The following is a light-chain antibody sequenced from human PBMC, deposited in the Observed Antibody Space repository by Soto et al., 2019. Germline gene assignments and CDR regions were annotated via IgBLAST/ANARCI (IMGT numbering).Light chain of an antibody. CDR3: AAWDDSLSSPI. CDR1: SSNVGRNY. CDR2: RNT. V-gene: IGLV1-47*01. Sequence: QLVLTQPPSASGTPGQRVSISCSGSSSNVGRNYVFWYQQLPGMAPKLLIYRNTQRPSGVPDRFSGSKSGTSASLAISGLRSEDEADYHCAAWDDSLSSPIFGGGTKVTVL. J-gene: IGLJ2*01.